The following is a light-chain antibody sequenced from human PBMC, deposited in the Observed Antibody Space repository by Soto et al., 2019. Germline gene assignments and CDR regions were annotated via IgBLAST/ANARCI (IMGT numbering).Light chain of an antibody. CDR1: ISDVGSYDL. CDR3: CSYAGSSTPWV. V-gene: IGLV2-23*02. J-gene: IGLJ3*02. CDR2: EVN. Sequence: QSVLTQPASVSGSPGRSITISCTGTISDVGSYDLVSWYQQHPGTAPKLIIYEVNKRPSGVSNRFSGSKSGDTASVTISGLQAEDEADYYCCSYAGSSTPWVFGGGTKLTVL.